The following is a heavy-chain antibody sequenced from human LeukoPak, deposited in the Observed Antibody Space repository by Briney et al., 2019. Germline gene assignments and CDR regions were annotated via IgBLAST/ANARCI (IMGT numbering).Heavy chain of an antibody. D-gene: IGHD6-19*01. Sequence: ASVKVSCKASGGTFSSYAISWVRQAPGQGLEWMGRIIPIFGTANYAQKFQGRVTITTDESTSTAYMELSSLRSEDTAVYYCASHQAVAGRDNYYYYYMDVWGKGTTVTVSS. V-gene: IGHV1-69*05. CDR1: GGTFSSYA. CDR3: ASHQAVAGRDNYYYYYMDV. J-gene: IGHJ6*03. CDR2: IIPIFGTA.